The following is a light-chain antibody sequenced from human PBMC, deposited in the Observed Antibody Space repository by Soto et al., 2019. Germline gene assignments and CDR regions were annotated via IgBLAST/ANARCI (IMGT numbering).Light chain of an antibody. J-gene: IGLJ2*01. CDR2: EGS. CDR1: SSDVGSYNL. Sequence: QSALTQPASVSGYPGQSITISCTRTSSDVGSYNLVSWYQQHPGKAPKLMIYEGSKRPSGVSNRFSGSKSGNTASLTISGLQAEDEADYYCCSYAGSSTFHVVFGGGTKLTV. CDR3: CSYAGSSTFHVV. V-gene: IGLV2-23*03.